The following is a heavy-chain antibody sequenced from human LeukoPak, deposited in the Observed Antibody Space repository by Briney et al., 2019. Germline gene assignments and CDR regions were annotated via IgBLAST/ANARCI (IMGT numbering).Heavy chain of an antibody. CDR2: IYHSGST. V-gene: IGHV4-30-2*01. CDR3: ARATGIAAPAED. Sequence: PSQTLSLTCTVSGGSISSGGYYWSWIRQPPGKGLEWIGYIYHSGSTYYNPSLKSRVTISVDRSKNQFSLKLSSVTAADTAVYYCARATGIAAPAEDWGQGTLVTVSS. CDR1: GGSISSGGYY. J-gene: IGHJ4*02. D-gene: IGHD6-13*01.